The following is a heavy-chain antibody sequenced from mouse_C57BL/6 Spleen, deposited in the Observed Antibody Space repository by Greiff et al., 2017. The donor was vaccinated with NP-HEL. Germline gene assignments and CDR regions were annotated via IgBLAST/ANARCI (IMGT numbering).Heavy chain of an antibody. CDR3: ARGAYGGYPY. J-gene: IGHJ3*01. CDR1: GYTFTDYY. CDR2: INPNNGGT. Sequence: EVQLQQSGPELVKPGASVKISCKASGYTFTDYYMNWVKQSHGKSLEWIGDINPNNGGTSYNQKFKGKATLTVDKSSSTAYMELRSLTSEDSAVYYCARGAYGGYPYWGQETLVTVSA. V-gene: IGHV1-26*01. D-gene: IGHD1-1*02.